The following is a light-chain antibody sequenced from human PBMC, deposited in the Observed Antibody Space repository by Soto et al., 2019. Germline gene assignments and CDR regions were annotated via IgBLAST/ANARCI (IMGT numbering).Light chain of an antibody. CDR2: DVT. CDR3: CSYAGSYTWV. V-gene: IGLV2-11*01. CDR1: SSDVGGYNY. J-gene: IGLJ3*02. Sequence: QSALTQPRSVSGSPGQSVAISCTGTSSDVGGYNYVSWYQQYPGKAPKLIIYDVTNRPSGVPDRFSGSKSGSTASLTISGLQAEDEADYYCCSYAGSYTWVFGGGTKVTVL.